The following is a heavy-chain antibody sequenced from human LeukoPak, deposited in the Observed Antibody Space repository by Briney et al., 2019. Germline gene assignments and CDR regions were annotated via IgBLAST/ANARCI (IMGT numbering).Heavy chain of an antibody. Sequence: GRSLRLFCAASGFTFSTYSMTWVRQAPGKGLEWVSSISSGSSYIYYADSLKGRFTISRDNAQNSLYLQMNSLRAEDTAVYYCARGSTHLCSGGSCRPRNYFDYWGQGTLVTVSS. CDR3: ARGSTHLCSGGSCRPRNYFDY. CDR1: GFTFSTYS. CDR2: ISSGSSYI. V-gene: IGHV3-21*01. D-gene: IGHD2-15*01. J-gene: IGHJ4*02.